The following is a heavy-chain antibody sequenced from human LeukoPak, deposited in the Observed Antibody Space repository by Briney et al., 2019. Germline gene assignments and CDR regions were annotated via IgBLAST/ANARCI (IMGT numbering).Heavy chain of an antibody. CDR2: ILQSGDDT. Sequence: GGSLRLSCAASGFTFNNYAMSWFRQAPGKGLEWVSGILQSGDDTYYADSVKGRFTISRDNSNNMLYLQMNSLRVEDTAIYYCAKDAVRGDGYWEFDYWGQGSLVTVSS. CDR3: AKDAVRGDGYWEFDY. J-gene: IGHJ4*02. CDR1: GFTFNNYA. D-gene: IGHD5-24*01. V-gene: IGHV3-23*01.